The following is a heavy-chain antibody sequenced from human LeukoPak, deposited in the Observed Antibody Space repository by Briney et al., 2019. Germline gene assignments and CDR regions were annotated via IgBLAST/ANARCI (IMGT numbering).Heavy chain of an antibody. CDR2: ISGSGATS. Sequence: GGSLRLSCAASGFTFGKYAMNWVRQLPGKGLEWVSVISGSGATSSYADSVQGRFTISRDNSKNTVYLQMNSLRPEDTAVHYCAKDRIVLTVYAFDSWGQGSLVTVSS. D-gene: IGHD2-8*01. CDR3: AKDRIVLTVYAFDS. V-gene: IGHV3-23*01. J-gene: IGHJ4*02. CDR1: GFTFGKYA.